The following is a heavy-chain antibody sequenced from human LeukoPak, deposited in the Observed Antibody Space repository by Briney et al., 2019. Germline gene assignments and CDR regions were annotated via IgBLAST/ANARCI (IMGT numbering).Heavy chain of an antibody. Sequence: GGSLRLSCAASGFTFSDHYMDWVRQAPGKGLEWVGRTRNKASSYTTEYAASVKGRFTISRDDSKNSLYLQMNSLKTEDTAVYYCARYSGYDSPFDYWGQGTLVTVSS. J-gene: IGHJ4*02. CDR1: GFTFSDHY. V-gene: IGHV3-72*01. CDR2: TRNKASSYTT. D-gene: IGHD5-12*01. CDR3: ARYSGYDSPFDY.